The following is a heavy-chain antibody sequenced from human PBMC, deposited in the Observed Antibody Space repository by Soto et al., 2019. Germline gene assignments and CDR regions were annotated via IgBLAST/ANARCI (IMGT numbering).Heavy chain of an antibody. J-gene: IGHJ4*02. Sequence: QVQLVESGGGVVQPGRSLRLSCAASGFTFSSYAMHWVRQAPGKGLEWVAVISYDGSNKYYADSVKGRFTISRDNSKNTLYLQMNSLRAEDTAVYYCARTTRPYSYGYGAPFGYWGQGTLVTVSS. V-gene: IGHV3-30-3*01. CDR1: GFTFSSYA. CDR2: ISYDGSNK. CDR3: ARTTRPYSYGYGAPFGY. D-gene: IGHD5-18*01.